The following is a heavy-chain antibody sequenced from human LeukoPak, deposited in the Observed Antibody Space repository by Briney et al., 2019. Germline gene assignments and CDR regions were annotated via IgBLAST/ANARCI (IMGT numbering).Heavy chain of an antibody. CDR3: ARESYGSRSYDYYYYYMDV. V-gene: IGHV4-39*07. CDR1: GGSISRSRYY. D-gene: IGHD3-10*01. J-gene: IGHJ6*03. Sequence: PSETLSLTCTVPGGSISRSRYYWGWIRQPPGKGLEWIGSIYYSGSTYYNPSLKSRVTTSVDTSKNQFSLKLSSVTAADTAVYYCARESYGSRSYDYYYYYMDVWGKGTTVTVSS. CDR2: IYYSGST.